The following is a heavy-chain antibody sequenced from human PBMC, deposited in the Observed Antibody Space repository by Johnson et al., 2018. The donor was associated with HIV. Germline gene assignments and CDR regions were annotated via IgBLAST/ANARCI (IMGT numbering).Heavy chain of an antibody. Sequence: VQLVESGGGVVQPGGSLRLSCAASGFTFSSYGMHWVRQAPGKGLECMAVISYDGSHMYYADSVKGRFTISRDNSKNTLYLQMNSLRAKATAVYYCARYRQYYDSSGYLFGDACEIWGQVKMVTVSS. J-gene: IGHJ3*02. V-gene: IGHV3-30*03. D-gene: IGHD3-22*01. CDR1: GFTFSSYG. CDR3: ARYRQYYDSSGYLFGDACEI. CDR2: ISYDGSHM.